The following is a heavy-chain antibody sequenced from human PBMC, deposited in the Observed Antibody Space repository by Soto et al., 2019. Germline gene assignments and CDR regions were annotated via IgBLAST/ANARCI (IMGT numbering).Heavy chain of an antibody. CDR3: ARGDSLYYMDV. CDR2: IGTAGDT. J-gene: IGHJ6*03. V-gene: IGHV3-13*01. Sequence: GSLRLSCAASGFTFSSYDMHWVRQATGKGLEWVSAIGTAGDTYYPGSVKGRFTISRENAKNSLYLQMNSLRAGDTAVYYCARGDSLYYMDVWGKGTTVTVSS. D-gene: IGHD2-15*01. CDR1: GFTFSSYD.